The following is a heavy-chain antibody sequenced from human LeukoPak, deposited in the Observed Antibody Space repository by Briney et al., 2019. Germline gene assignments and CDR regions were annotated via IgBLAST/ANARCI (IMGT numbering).Heavy chain of an antibody. J-gene: IGHJ4*02. D-gene: IGHD6-13*01. Sequence: GGSLRLSCAASGFTFSSYGMHWVRQAPGKGLEWVAFIRYDGSNKYYADSVKGRFTISRDNSKNTLYLQMNSLRAEDTAEYYCAKTTYSSSWYTSSWGQGTQVTVSS. CDR2: IRYDGSNK. V-gene: IGHV3-30*02. CDR3: AKTTYSSSWYTSS. CDR1: GFTFSSYG.